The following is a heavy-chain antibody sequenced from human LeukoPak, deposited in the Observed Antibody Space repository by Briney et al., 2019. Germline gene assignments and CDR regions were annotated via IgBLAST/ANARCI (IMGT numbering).Heavy chain of an antibody. J-gene: IGHJ4*02. CDR1: GFTFSSYG. CDR3: AKEKEWSYSDSYYFDY. D-gene: IGHD1-26*01. CDR2: ISYDGSNK. V-gene: IGHV3-30*18. Sequence: GGSLRLSCAASGFTFSSYGMHWVRQAPGKGLEWVAVISYDGSNKYYADSVKGRFTISRDNSKNTLYLQMNSLRAEDTAVYYCAKEKEWSYSDSYYFDYWGQGTLVTASS.